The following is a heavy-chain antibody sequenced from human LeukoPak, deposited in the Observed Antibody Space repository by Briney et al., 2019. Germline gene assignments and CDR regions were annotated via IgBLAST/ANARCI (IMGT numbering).Heavy chain of an antibody. CDR2: VYDGGKT. J-gene: IGHJ4*02. CDR1: GASIGSFY. V-gene: IGHV4-59*01. CDR3: ARSKDSSSGWALFDY. D-gene: IGHD6-19*01. Sequence: SETLSLTCSVSGASIGSFYWSWIRQTPGKGLEWIGYVYDGGKTYYNPSLKGRVTISVDTSNNQFSLKLRSVTAADTAVYYCARSKDSSSGWALFDYWGQGTLVTVSS.